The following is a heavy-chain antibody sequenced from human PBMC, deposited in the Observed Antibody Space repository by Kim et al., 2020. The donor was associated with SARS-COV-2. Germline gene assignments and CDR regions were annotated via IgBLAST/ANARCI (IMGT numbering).Heavy chain of an antibody. D-gene: IGHD3-10*01. J-gene: IGHJ6*02. CDR2: IYYSGST. Sequence: SETLSLTCTVSGGSISSYYWSWIRQPPGKGLEWIGYIYYSGSTNYNPSLKSRVTISVDTSKNQFSLKLSSVTAADTAVYYCARGSAWFGAYGYYYGMDVWGQGTTVTVSS. CDR3: ARGSAWFGAYGYYYGMDV. V-gene: IGHV4-59*01. CDR1: GGSISSYY.